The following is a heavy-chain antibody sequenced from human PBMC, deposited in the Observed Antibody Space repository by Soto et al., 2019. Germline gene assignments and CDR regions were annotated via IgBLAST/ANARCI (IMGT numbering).Heavy chain of an antibody. CDR3: VRDMKWGGMTTIHDVDS. J-gene: IGHJ4*02. CDR2: ISSNSATI. CDR1: GFIADDYA. Sequence: EVQLVESGGGLVQPGRSLRLSCVASGFIADDYAMHWVRQAPGKGLEWVSGISSNSATINYADSVKGRFTISRDNAKNSLQLPMNSLRPEGTAFYYCVRDMKWGGMTTIHDVDSWGQGTLVTVSS. V-gene: IGHV3-9*02. D-gene: IGHD4-17*01.